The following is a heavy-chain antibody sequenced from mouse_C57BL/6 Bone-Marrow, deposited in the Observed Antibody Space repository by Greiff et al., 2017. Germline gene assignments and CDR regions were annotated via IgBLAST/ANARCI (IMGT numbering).Heavy chain of an antibody. V-gene: IGHV1-78*01. CDR2: IYPRDGST. J-gene: IGHJ4*01. CDR1: GYTFTDHT. D-gene: IGHD1-1*01. CDR3: ARVPLYYGSLSYAMDY. Sequence: QVQLQQSDAELVKPGASVKISCKVSGYTFTDHTIHWMKQRPEQGLEWIGYIYPRDGSTKYNEKFKGKATLTADKSSSTAYMQLNSLTSEDSAVYFCARVPLYYGSLSYAMDYWGQGTSVTVSS.